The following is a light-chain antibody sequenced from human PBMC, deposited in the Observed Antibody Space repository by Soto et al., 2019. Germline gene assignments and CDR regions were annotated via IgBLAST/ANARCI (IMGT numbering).Light chain of an antibody. CDR2: GNK. Sequence: QSVLVQPPSVSGAPGRTVIISCTGSSSNIGAGYEVHWYQQLPRTAPRLLIYGNKYRPSGVPDRFSGSKSGTSASLAITGLQPEDEADYYCQSYDTSLRAGVFGGGTKLTVL. J-gene: IGLJ3*02. CDR3: QSYDTSLRAGV. V-gene: IGLV1-40*01. CDR1: SSNIGAGYE.